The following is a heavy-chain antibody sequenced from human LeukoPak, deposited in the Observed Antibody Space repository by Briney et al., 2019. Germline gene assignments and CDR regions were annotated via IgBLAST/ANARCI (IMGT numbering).Heavy chain of an antibody. CDR2: INWNGGST. Sequence: GGSLRLSCAASGFTFYDYGMSWVRHAPGKGLGWVSGINWNGGSTAYADSVKGRFTISRDNAKNSLYLQMNSLRAEDTAVYYCAELGITMIGGVWGKGTTVTISS. D-gene: IGHD3-10*02. V-gene: IGHV3-20*04. J-gene: IGHJ6*04. CDR3: AELGITMIGGV. CDR1: GFTFYDYG.